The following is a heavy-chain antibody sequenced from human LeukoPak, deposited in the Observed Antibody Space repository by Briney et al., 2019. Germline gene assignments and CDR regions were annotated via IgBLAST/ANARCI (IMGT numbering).Heavy chain of an antibody. CDR3: ATWGSYCGGDCPRLYYYYYYYMDV. Sequence: ASVKVSCKASGYTFTDYYVHWVRQAPGKGLEWMGGFDPEDGETIYAQKFQGRVTMTEDTSTDTAYMELSSLRSEDTAVYYCATWGSYCGGDCPRLYYYYYYYMDVWGKGTTVTVSS. CDR2: FDPEDGET. V-gene: IGHV1-24*01. J-gene: IGHJ6*03. D-gene: IGHD2-21*01. CDR1: GYTFTDYY.